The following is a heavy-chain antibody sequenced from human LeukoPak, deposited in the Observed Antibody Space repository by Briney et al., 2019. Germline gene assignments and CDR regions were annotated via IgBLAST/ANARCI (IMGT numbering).Heavy chain of an antibody. D-gene: IGHD6-19*01. V-gene: IGHV4-34*01. CDR2: INHSGST. CDR1: GGSFSGYY. CDR3: AXXXAWLGQSEFDY. J-gene: IGHJ4*02. Sequence: PSETLSLTCAVYGGSFSGYYWSWIRQPPGKGLEWIGEINHSGSTNYNPSLKSRVTISVDTSKNQFSLKLSSVTAADTAVYYCAXXXAWLGQSEFDYWGQGTLVTVSS.